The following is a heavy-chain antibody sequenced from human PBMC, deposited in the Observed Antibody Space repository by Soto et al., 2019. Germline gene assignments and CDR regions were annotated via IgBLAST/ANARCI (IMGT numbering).Heavy chain of an antibody. D-gene: IGHD4-17*01. V-gene: IGHV3-30-3*01. CDR3: ARGIATVTIFDY. CDR2: ISYDGSNK. Sequence: QVQLVESGGGVVQPGRSLRLSCAASGFTFSSYAMHWVRQAPGKGLEWVAVISYDGSNKYYADSVKGRFTIYRDNSKNTLYLQMNSLRAEDTAVYYCARGIATVTIFDYWGQGTLVTVSS. CDR1: GFTFSSYA. J-gene: IGHJ4*02.